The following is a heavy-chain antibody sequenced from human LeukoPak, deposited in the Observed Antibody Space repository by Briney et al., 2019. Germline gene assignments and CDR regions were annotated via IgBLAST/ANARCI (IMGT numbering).Heavy chain of an antibody. CDR2: ISGSGGST. CDR1: GFTFSIYG. Sequence: GGSLRLSCAATGFTFSIYGMSWVRQAPRKGLEWVSAISGSGGSTYYADSVKGRFTISRDNSKNTLYLQMNSLRAEDTAIYYCAKVRGYSSTWYYFDYWGQGTLVTVSS. V-gene: IGHV3-23*01. D-gene: IGHD6-13*01. CDR3: AKVRGYSSTWYYFDY. J-gene: IGHJ4*02.